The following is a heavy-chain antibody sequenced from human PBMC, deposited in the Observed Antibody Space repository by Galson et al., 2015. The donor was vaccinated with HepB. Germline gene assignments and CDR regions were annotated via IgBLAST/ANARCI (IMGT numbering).Heavy chain of an antibody. Sequence: SLRLSCAASGLSLNNHAMHWVRQAPGKGLEWVAVIPYTGTHTKYADSVKGRFTISRDNSKNTLHLQMNSPRLEDTAVYFCARDPACTSTNCYSGFDLWGQGTLVTVSS. D-gene: IGHD2-2*01. CDR2: IPYTGTHT. CDR1: GLSLNNHA. CDR3: ARDPACTSTNCYSGFDL. V-gene: IGHV3-30*04. J-gene: IGHJ5*02.